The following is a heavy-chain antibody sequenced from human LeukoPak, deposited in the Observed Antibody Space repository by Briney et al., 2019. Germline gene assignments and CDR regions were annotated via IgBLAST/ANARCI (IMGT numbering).Heavy chain of an antibody. CDR2: IYYSGST. D-gene: IGHD5-12*01. Sequence: SETLSLTCTVSGGSISSYYWSWIRQPPGKGLEWIGYIYYSGSTNYNPSLKSRVTISVDTSKNQFSLKLSSVTAADTAVYYCARGLSGYDSYYYYYCMDVWGKGTTVTVSS. V-gene: IGHV4-59*01. CDR3: ARGLSGYDSYYYYYCMDV. CDR1: GGSISSYY. J-gene: IGHJ6*03.